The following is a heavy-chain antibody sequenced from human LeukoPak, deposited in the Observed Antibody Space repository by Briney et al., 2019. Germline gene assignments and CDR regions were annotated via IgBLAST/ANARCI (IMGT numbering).Heavy chain of an antibody. CDR2: INSDGSST. Sequence: PGGSLRLSCAASGFTFSSYWMHWVRQAPGKGLVWVSRINSDGSSTYYADSVKGRFTIFRDNSKNTLYLQMNSLRAEDTAVYYCAKDTNELPVGATSSWGQGTLVTVSS. V-gene: IGHV3-74*01. D-gene: IGHD1-26*01. J-gene: IGHJ5*02. CDR1: GFTFSSYW. CDR3: AKDTNELPVGATSS.